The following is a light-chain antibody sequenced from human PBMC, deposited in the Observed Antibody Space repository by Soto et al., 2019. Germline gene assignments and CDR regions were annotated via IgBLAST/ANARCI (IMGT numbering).Light chain of an antibody. J-gene: IGKJ4*01. Sequence: DIPMTQSPSTLSASVGDRVTITCRASQSISSWLAGYQQKPGKAPNLLIYKAYSLESGVPSRFSGSGSGTEFTLTISSLQPDDCATYYCQQYNSYPLTFGGGTKVEIK. CDR1: QSISSW. CDR3: QQYNSYPLT. CDR2: KAY. V-gene: IGKV1-5*03.